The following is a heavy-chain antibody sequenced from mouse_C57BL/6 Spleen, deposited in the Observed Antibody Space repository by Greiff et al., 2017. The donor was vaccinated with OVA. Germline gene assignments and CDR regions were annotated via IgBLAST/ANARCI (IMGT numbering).Heavy chain of an antibody. CDR2: IDPNSGGT. D-gene: IGHD1-1*01. V-gene: IGHV1-72*01. CDR1: GYPFTSYW. J-gene: IGHJ2*01. CDR3: AREGVLRTFDY. Sequence: QVQLQQPGAALVKPGASVKLSCKASGYPFTSYWMHWVTQRPGRGLEWIGRIDPNSGGTKYNEKFKSKATLTVDKPSSTAYMQLSSLTSEDSAVYYCAREGVLRTFDYWGQGTTLTVSS.